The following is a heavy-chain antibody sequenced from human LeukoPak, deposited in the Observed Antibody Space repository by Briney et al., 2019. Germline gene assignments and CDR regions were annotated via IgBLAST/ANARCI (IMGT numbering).Heavy chain of an antibody. D-gene: IGHD3-3*02. V-gene: IGHV4-39*07. CDR2: IYYSGST. CDR3: ARLSSYGIYYSDY. Sequence: PSETLSLTCTVSGGSISSSSYYWGWIRQPPGKGLEWIGSIYYSGSTYYNPSLKSRVTISVDTSKNQFSLKLNSVTAADTAVYYCARLSSYGIYYSDYWGQGTLVTVSS. J-gene: IGHJ4*02. CDR1: GGSISSSSYY.